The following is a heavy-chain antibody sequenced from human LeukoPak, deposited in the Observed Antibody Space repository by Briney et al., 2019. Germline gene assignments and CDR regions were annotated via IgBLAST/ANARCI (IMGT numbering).Heavy chain of an antibody. CDR2: IKEDGSER. J-gene: IGHJ6*04. CDR1: GFTFSRYW. V-gene: IGHV3-7*01. Sequence: PGGSLRLSCAASGFTFSRYWMSWVRQAPGKGLEWVANIKEDGSERHYVDSVKGRFTISRDDAKNSLYLQMNSLRTEDTAVYYCARPTPLVDVWGKGTTVTVSS. CDR3: ARPTPLVDV.